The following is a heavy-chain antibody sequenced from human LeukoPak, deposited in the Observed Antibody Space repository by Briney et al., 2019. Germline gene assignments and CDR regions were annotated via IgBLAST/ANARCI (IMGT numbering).Heavy chain of an antibody. J-gene: IGHJ6*03. CDR1: GFTFSNYW. V-gene: IGHV3-74*01. CDR3: ARVSSGSYFGYYYYYMDV. Sequence: GGSLRLSCAASGFTFSNYWMHWVRQAPGKGLVWVSRINSDGSSTSYADSVKGRFTNSRDNAKNTLYLQMNSLRAEDTAVYYCARVSSGSYFGYYYYYMDVWGKGTTVTVSS. CDR2: INSDGSST. D-gene: IGHD1-26*01.